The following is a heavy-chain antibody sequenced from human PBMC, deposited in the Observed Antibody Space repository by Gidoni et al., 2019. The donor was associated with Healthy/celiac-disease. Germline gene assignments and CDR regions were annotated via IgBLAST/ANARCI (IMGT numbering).Heavy chain of an antibody. CDR2: IIPIFVTA. Sequence: QVQLVQSGAEVKKPGSSVKVSCKASGGTVRSYAISWVLQAPVQGLEWMGGIIPIFVTANYAQKFHGRVTITADESTSTAYMELSSLRSEDTAVYYCAREEPMTTVTTGYYYYGMDVWGQGTTVTVSS. V-gene: IGHV1-69*01. CDR1: GGTVRSYA. CDR3: AREEPMTTVTTGYYYYGMDV. J-gene: IGHJ6*02. D-gene: IGHD4-4*01.